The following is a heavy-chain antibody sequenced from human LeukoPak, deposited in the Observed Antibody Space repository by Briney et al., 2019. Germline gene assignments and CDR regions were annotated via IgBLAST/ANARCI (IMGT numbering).Heavy chain of an antibody. CDR2: IYYSGSA. Sequence: SETLSLTCTVSGGSISSGDYYWSWIRQPPGKGLEWIGDIYYSGSAYYNPSLKSRVSISVDTSKNQFSLKLTSVTAADTAVYYCARGQGISPRGDYFDYWGQGTLVTVSS. D-gene: IGHD3-3*02. CDR1: GGSISSGDYY. CDR3: ARGQGISPRGDYFDY. V-gene: IGHV4-30-4*08. J-gene: IGHJ4*02.